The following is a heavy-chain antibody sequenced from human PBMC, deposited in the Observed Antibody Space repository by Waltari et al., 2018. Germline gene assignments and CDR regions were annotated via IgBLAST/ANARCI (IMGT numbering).Heavy chain of an antibody. CDR2: INPSGGDT. CDR3: TRAIVGETTRFDP. Sequence: QVQLVQSGAEVLKPGASAKISCKASGYFFTNYFIHYVRQAPGQGLEWMGIINPSGGDTRYAQKFQGRVTMTRDTSTSIVYMELSSLRSEDTAVYYCTRAIVGETTRFDPWGQGTLVTVSS. D-gene: IGHD1-26*01. CDR1: GYFFTNYF. J-gene: IGHJ5*02. V-gene: IGHV1-46*03.